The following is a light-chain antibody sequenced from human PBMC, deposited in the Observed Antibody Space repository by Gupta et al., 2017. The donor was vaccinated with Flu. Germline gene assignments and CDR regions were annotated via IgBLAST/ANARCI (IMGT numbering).Light chain of an antibody. CDR3: QSFDNRLSGYV. V-gene: IGLV1-40*01. CDR2: DNT. Sequence: VTISCTGSSSNVGAGVHVPWYQQVPGTAPKLLIYDNTNRPSGVPDRFSGSKSGTSASLAITGLQTEDEADYYCQSFDNRLSGYVFGTGTKVTVL. CDR1: SSNVGAGVH. J-gene: IGLJ1*01.